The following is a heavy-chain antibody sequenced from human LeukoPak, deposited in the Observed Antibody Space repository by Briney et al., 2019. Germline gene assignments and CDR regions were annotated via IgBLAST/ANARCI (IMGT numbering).Heavy chain of an antibody. Sequence: SETLSLTCGVSGYSISSGYYWGWIRQPPGKGLEWIGGVYHSGSTYYNPSLKSRVTMSVDTSKNQFSLKLSSVTAADTAVYYCARDRQELFDYWGQGTLVTVSS. CDR1: GYSISSGYY. V-gene: IGHV4-38-2*02. D-gene: IGHD1-26*01. CDR2: VYHSGST. J-gene: IGHJ4*02. CDR3: ARDRQELFDY.